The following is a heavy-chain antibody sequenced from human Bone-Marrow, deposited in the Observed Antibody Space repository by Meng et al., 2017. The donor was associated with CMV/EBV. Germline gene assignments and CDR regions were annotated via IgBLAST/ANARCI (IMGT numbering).Heavy chain of an antibody. CDR2: VTSSGDRT. CDR3: AKDQGAGLAFDF. CDR1: GFTFSSYA. D-gene: IGHD3/OR15-3a*01. V-gene: IGHV3-23*01. Sequence: ESLKISCEASGFTFSSYAMSWVRQARGKGLEWVSAVTSSGDRTYYADSVKGRFTISRDNSKDTLYLQMSSLRVEETAVYYCAKDQGAGLAFDFWGQGTLVTVSS. J-gene: IGHJ4*02.